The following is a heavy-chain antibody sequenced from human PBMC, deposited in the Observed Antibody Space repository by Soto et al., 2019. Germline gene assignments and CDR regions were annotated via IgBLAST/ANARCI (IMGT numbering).Heavy chain of an antibody. CDR2: IIPIFGTA. CDR1: GGTFSSYA. V-gene: IGHV1-69*13. Sequence: ASVKVSCKASGGTFSSYAISWVRQAPGQGLEWMGGIIPIFGTANYAQKFQGRVTITADESTSTAYMELSSLRSEDTAVYYCARDTEDRVDIVATNYYYYYGMDVWGQGTTVTVSS. CDR3: ARDTEDRVDIVATNYYYYYGMDV. D-gene: IGHD5-12*01. J-gene: IGHJ6*02.